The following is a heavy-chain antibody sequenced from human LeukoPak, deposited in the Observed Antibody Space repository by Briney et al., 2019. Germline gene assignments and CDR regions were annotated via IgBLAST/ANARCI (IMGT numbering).Heavy chain of an antibody. CDR1: GFTFSSYG. CDR3: ARDRSRFRGGYFDY. D-gene: IGHD3-16*01. CDR2: IWYDGSNK. Sequence: GGSLRLSCAASGFTFSSYGMHWVRQAPGKGLEWVAVIWYDGSNKYYADSVKGRFTISRDNSKNTLYLQINSLRAEDTAVYYCARDRSRFRGGYFDYWGQGTLVTVSS. V-gene: IGHV3-33*01. J-gene: IGHJ4*02.